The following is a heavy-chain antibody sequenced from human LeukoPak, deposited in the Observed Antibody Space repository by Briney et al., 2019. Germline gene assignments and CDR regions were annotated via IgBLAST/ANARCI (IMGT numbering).Heavy chain of an antibody. J-gene: IGHJ5*01. Sequence: GGSLRLSCAASGFTFSTYEMNWVRQAPGKGLVWVSRINGDGSFTNYADSVKGRFTISRDNAKNTVDLQMNTLTAEDTAVYYCARDLRSWSDSWGQGTLVTVSS. V-gene: IGHV3-74*01. CDR3: ARDLRSWSDS. CDR1: GFTFSTYE. CDR2: INGDGSFT.